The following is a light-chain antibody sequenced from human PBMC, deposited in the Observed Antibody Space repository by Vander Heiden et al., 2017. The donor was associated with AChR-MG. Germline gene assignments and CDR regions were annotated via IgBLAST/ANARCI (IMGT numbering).Light chain of an antibody. CDR1: SSDVGGYNY. CDR2: DVS. Sequence: SALTQPASVSGSPGQSITISCTGTSSDVGGYNYVSWYQQHPGKAPKLMIYDVSNRPSGVSNRFSGSKSGNTASLTISGLQAEDEADYYCSSYTSSSTVVFGGGTKLTGL. CDR3: SSYTSSSTVV. J-gene: IGLJ2*01. V-gene: IGLV2-14*01.